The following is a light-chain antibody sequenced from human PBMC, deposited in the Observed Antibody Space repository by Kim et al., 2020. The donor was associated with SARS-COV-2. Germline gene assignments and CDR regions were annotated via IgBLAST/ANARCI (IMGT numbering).Light chain of an antibody. CDR3: QAWDSSTAV. V-gene: IGLV3-1*01. CDR2: QDS. Sequence: VAPGQTASITCSGNKVGDKYACWYQQKPGQSPVLVIYQDSVRPSGIPERCAGSNSGSTATLTISGTQAMDEADYYCQAWDSSTAVFGGGTQLTVL. J-gene: IGLJ3*02. CDR1: KVGDKY.